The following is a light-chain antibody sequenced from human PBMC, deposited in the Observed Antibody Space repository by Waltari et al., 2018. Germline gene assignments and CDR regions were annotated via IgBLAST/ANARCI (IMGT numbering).Light chain of an antibody. V-gene: IGKV3-11*01. CDR1: QSVTNY. J-gene: IGKJ4*01. CDR3: QQRRDWPLT. Sequence: DIVLTQSPAHLSLSPGERAPLSCRASQSVTNYLAWYQQKSGQAPRLLIYDTSNRATGIPARFSGSGFGTDFTLTISSLEPEDFAVYYCQQRRDWPLTFGGGTKVEIK. CDR2: DTS.